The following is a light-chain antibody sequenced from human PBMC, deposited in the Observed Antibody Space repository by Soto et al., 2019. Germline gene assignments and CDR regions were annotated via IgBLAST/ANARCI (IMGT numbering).Light chain of an antibody. Sequence: QSALTQPASVSGSPGQSITISCTGTSSDVGGYNYVSWYQQHPGIAPKLLIYGVTTRPSGVSTRFSGSKSGNKASLTISGLKAEDEADYHCSSYTSASTLLYLFGTGTKLTVL. CDR3: SSYTSASTLLYL. J-gene: IGLJ1*01. V-gene: IGLV2-14*01. CDR2: GVT. CDR1: SSDVGGYNY.